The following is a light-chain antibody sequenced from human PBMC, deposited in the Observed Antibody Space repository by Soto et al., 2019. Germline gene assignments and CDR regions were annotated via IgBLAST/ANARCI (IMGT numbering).Light chain of an antibody. CDR3: QSYDSSLWGGV. CDR2: GNS. CDR1: SSNIGAGYD. J-gene: IGLJ1*01. Sequence: QSVLTQPPSVSGAPGQRVTISCTGSSSNIGAGYDVHWYQQLPGTAPKLLIYGNSNRPSGVPDRFSGSKSGTSASLAITGLQAEDEADYYCQSYDSSLWGGVFGTGTKLTVL. V-gene: IGLV1-40*01.